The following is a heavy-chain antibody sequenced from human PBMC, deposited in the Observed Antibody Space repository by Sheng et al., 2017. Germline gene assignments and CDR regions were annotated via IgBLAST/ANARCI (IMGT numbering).Heavy chain of an antibody. J-gene: IGHJ4*02. D-gene: IGHD2-15*01. V-gene: IGHV3-21*01. CDR2: ISSSSSYI. CDR3: ARDNYGGNPGFDY. CDR1: GFTFSSYS. Sequence: EVQLVESGGGLVKPGGSLRLSCAASGFTFSSYSMNWVRQAPGKGLEWVSSISSSSSYIYYADSVKGRFTISRDNAKNSLYLQMNSLRAEDTAVYYCARDNYGGNPGFDYWGQGTLVTVSS.